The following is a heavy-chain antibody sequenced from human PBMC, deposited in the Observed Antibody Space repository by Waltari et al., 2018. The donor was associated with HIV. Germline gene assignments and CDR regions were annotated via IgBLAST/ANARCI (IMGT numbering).Heavy chain of an antibody. V-gene: IGHV3-74*01. CDR2: INRDGSST. CDR1: GFTFSRYW. J-gene: IGHJ5*02. CDR3: ARDVGP. D-gene: IGHD1-26*01. Sequence: EVQLVESGGGLVQPAGFLRLSCAASGFTFSRYWMHWGRQATGKGRVWVSRINRDGSSTSNADSVKGRFTISRDNAKNTLYLQMNSLRAEDTAVYYCARDVGPWGQGTLVTVSS.